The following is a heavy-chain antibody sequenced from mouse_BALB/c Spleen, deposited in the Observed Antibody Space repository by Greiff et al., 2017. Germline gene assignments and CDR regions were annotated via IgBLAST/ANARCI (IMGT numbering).Heavy chain of an antibody. CDR2: ISSGGSYT. CDR3: ARHGTTVVAPYAMDY. CDR1: GFTFSSYG. D-gene: IGHD1-1*01. Sequence: EVKVVESGGDLVKPGGSLKLSCAASGFTFSSYGMSWVRQTPDKRLEWVATISSGGSYTYYPDSVKGRFTISRDNAKNTLYLQMSSLKSEDTAMYYCARHGTTVVAPYAMDYWGQGTSVTVSS. J-gene: IGHJ4*01. V-gene: IGHV5-6*01.